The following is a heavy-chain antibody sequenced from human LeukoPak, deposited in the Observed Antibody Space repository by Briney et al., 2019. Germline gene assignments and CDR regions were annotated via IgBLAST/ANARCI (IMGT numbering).Heavy chain of an antibody. J-gene: IGHJ4*02. D-gene: IGHD3-9*01. CDR1: GFTFSSYA. Sequence: GRSLRLSCAASGFTFSSYAMHWVRQVPGKGLEWVAVISYDGSNKCYADSVKGRFTISRDNSKNTLYLQMNSLRAEDTAVYYCARVGVDILTGYFSYWGQGTLVTVSS. V-gene: IGHV3-30-3*01. CDR3: ARVGVDILTGYFSY. CDR2: ISYDGSNK.